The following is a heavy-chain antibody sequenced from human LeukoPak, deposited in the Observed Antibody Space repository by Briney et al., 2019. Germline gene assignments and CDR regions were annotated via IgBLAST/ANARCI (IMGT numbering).Heavy chain of an antibody. Sequence: SETLSLTCTVSGGSISNYYWSWIRQPPGKGLEWIGYIFYSGSTNYNPSLKSRVTISVDTSKNQFSLKLSSVTAADTAVYFCARGRVSSSTWYSTYYYFFYMDFWGKGTTVTVPS. V-gene: IGHV4-59*01. D-gene: IGHD4-11*01. CDR2: IFYSGST. CDR1: GGSISNYY. CDR3: ARGRVSSSTWYSTYYYFFYMDF. J-gene: IGHJ6*03.